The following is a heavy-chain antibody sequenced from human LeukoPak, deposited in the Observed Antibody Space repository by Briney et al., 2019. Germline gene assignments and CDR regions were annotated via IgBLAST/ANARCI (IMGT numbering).Heavy chain of an antibody. V-gene: IGHV4-61*02. CDR2: IYTSGST. CDR3: ARYAGDSGFDP. CDR1: GDSISSGSYY. Sequence: PSQTLSLTCTASGDSISSGSYYWGWIRQPAGKGLEWIGRIYTSGSTKYNPSLKSRVTISIDTSKNQFSLKLSSVTAADTAVYYCARYAGDSGFDPWGQGTLVTVSS. D-gene: IGHD2-21*02. J-gene: IGHJ5*02.